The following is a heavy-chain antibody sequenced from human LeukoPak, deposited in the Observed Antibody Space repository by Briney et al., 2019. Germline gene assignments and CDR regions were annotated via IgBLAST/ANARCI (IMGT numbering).Heavy chain of an antibody. CDR1: GSSISAYY. CDR3: ARGNDYGDSFDY. V-gene: IGHV4-59*01. D-gene: IGHD4-17*01. CDR2: IYCSGST. Sequence: SETLSLTCTVSGSSISAYYWTWIRQSPGEGLEWIGNIYCSGSTNSNPSLKSRVTVSLDTSKNQFSLKVRSVTAVDTAVYYCARGNDYGDSFDYWGQGTLVTVSS. J-gene: IGHJ4*02.